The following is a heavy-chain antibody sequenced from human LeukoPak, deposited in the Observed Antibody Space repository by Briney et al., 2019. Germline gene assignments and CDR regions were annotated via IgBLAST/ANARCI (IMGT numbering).Heavy chain of an antibody. D-gene: IGHD2-2*01. CDR1: GGSITTYY. V-gene: IGHV4-59*08. J-gene: IGHJ4*02. CDR3: ARLLSGYASRGLDY. Sequence: SETLSLTCSVSGGSITTYYWSWIRQPPGKGLEWIGDIYYSGSTNYNPSLKSRVTISVDTSKNQFSLKLSSVTAADTAVYYCARLLSGYASRGLDYWGQGTLVTVSS. CDR2: IYYSGST.